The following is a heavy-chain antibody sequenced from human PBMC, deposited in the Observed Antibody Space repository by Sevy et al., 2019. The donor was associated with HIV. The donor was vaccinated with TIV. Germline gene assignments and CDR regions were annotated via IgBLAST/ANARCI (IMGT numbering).Heavy chain of an antibody. J-gene: IGHJ4*02. CDR2: INPNSGGT. Sequence: ASVKVSYKASGYTFTGYYMHWVRQAPGQGLEWMGWINPNSGGTNYAQKFQGRVTMTRDTSISTAYMELSRLRSDDTAVYYCARDPGIAVAFDYWGQGTLVTVSS. V-gene: IGHV1-2*02. CDR1: GYTFTGYY. D-gene: IGHD6-19*01. CDR3: ARDPGIAVAFDY.